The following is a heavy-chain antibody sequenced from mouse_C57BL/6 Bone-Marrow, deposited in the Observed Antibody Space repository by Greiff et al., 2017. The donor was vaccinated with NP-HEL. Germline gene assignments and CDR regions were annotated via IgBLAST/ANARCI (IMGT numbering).Heavy chain of an antibody. D-gene: IGHD3-1*01. V-gene: IGHV1-50*01. CDR2: IDPSDSYT. CDR3: ARGGLTFDY. J-gene: IGHJ2*01. CDR1: GYTFTSYW. Sequence: QVQLQQPGAELVKPGASVKLSCKASGYTFTSYWMQWVKQRPGQGLEWIGEIDPSDSYTNYNQKFKGKATLTVATSSSTAYMQLSSRTSEDSAVYDCARGGLTFDYWGQGTTLTVSS.